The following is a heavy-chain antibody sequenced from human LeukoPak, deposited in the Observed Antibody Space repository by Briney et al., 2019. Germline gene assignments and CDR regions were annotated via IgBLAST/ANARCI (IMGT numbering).Heavy chain of an antibody. CDR3: ARDVDATTASDC. D-gene: IGHD4-11*01. CDR1: GYTFTNYY. CDR2: IDPSGGST. V-gene: IGHV1-46*01. Sequence: ASVKVSFTASGYTFTNYYMHWVRQAPGQGLEWMGIIDPSGGSTTYAQKFQGRVTMTRDTSTSTVYMELSSLRSEDTAVYYCARDVDATTASDCWGQGTLVTVSS. J-gene: IGHJ4*02.